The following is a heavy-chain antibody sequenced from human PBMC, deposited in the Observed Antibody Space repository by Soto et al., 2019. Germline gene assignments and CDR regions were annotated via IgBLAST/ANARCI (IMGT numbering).Heavy chain of an antibody. V-gene: IGHV5-51*01. D-gene: IGHD2-2*02. CDR1: EYTFTTYW. CDR3: ARGYFSSISSYSYYYHHYVMDF. J-gene: IGHJ6*02. CDR2: IYPGDSDT. Sequence: GESLKISCKGSEYTFTTYWIAWVRQMPGKGLEWMGLIYPGDSDTRYSPSFQGHVTISVDKSISTAYLQWNSLKASDTAMYYCARGYFSSISSYSYYYHHYVMDFSGQGTTVTVSS.